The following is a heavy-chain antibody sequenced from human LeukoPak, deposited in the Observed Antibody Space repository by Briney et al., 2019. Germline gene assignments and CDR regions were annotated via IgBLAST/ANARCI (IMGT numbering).Heavy chain of an antibody. V-gene: IGHV5-51*04. CDR3: ARGPYSSSRSHPYYFDS. CDR2: IGPGASDT. D-gene: IGHD6-13*01. CDR1: GYSFTSYW. J-gene: IGHJ4*02. Sequence: GASLKISGKGSGYSFTSYWIGWVREMAGKVLEGMGIIGPGASDTGSSPSSQRQVTISADKPISTPYLQWSSLKTSDTAMSYCARGPYSSSRSHPYYFDSWGQGTLVTVSS.